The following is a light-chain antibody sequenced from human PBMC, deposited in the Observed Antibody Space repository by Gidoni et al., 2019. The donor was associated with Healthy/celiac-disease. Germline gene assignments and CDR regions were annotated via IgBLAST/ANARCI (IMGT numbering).Light chain of an antibody. CDR3: QQSYSTLTWT. Sequence: DIQMTQSPSSLSASVGDRVTITCRASQSISSYLNWYQQKPGKAPKLLIYAAARVQSGVPSRFSGSGSGTDFTLSIRRLQPEDFATYYCQQSYSTLTWTFGQGTKVEIK. CDR2: AAA. J-gene: IGKJ1*01. CDR1: QSISSY. V-gene: IGKV1-39*01.